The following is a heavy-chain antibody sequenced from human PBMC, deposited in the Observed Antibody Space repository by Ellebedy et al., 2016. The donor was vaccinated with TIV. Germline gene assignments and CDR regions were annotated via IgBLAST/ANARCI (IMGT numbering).Heavy chain of an antibody. J-gene: IGHJ6*02. D-gene: IGHD3-3*01. V-gene: IGHV1-69*13. CDR2: IIPIFGTT. Sequence: AASVKVSCKASGGTFSSYAITWVRQAPGQGLEWMGGIIPIFGTTDYAHKFQGRVTFTADESTSTAYMELSSLRFEDTAKYYCATVRGDDFWSGPSAAYYYGMDVWGEGTTVTVSS. CDR3: ATVRGDDFWSGPSAAYYYGMDV. CDR1: GGTFSSYA.